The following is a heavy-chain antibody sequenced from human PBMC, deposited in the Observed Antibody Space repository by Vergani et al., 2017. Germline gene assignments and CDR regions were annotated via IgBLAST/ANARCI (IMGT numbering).Heavy chain of an antibody. CDR1: GFTFSSYW. J-gene: IGHJ5*02. V-gene: IGHV3-7*01. CDR3: ARGGGGGVVGRNWFDP. Sequence: EVQLVESGGGLVQPGGSLRLSCAASGFTFSSYWMSWVRQAPGKGLEWVANIKQDGSEKYYVDSVKGRFTISRDNSKNTLYLQMNSLRAEDTAVYYCARGGGGGVVGRNWFDPWGQGTLVTVSS. CDR2: IKQDGSEK. D-gene: IGHD2-15*01.